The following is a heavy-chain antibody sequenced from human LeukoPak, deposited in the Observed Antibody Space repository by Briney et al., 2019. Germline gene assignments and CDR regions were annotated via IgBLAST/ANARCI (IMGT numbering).Heavy chain of an antibody. Sequence: ASVKVSCKASGYTFTSYGISWVRQAPGQGLEWMGWISAYNGNTNYAQKLQGRVTMTTDTSTSTAYMELRSLRSDDTAVYYCARDGAGDDSSGSPLDYWGQGTLVTVSS. CDR2: ISAYNGNT. V-gene: IGHV1-18*01. J-gene: IGHJ4*02. D-gene: IGHD3-22*01. CDR1: GYTFTSYG. CDR3: ARDGAGDDSSGSPLDY.